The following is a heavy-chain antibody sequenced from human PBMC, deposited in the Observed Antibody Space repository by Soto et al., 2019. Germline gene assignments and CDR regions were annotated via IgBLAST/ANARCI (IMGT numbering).Heavy chain of an antibody. CDR1: GFNFSSYA. Sequence: GSLRLSCAASGFNFSSYAMSWVRQAPGKGLEWVSAISGGGGSTYYADSVKGRFTISRDNSKNTLYLQMNSLRAEDTAVYYCARDRIYYGMDVWGQGTTVTVSS. V-gene: IGHV3-23*01. CDR2: ISGGGGST. J-gene: IGHJ6*02. CDR3: ARDRIYYGMDV.